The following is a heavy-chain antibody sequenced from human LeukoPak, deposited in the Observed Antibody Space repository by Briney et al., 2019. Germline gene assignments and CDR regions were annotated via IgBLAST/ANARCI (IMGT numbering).Heavy chain of an antibody. CDR2: ISAYNGNT. Sequence: VASVKVSCKASGYTFTSYGISWVRQAPGQGLEWMGWISAYNGNTNYAQKLQGRVTMTTDTSTSTAYMELRSLRSDDTAVYYCARGEDSSSWYGVWFDPRGQGTLVTVSS. CDR3: ARGEDSSSWYGVWFDP. D-gene: IGHD6-13*01. J-gene: IGHJ5*02. V-gene: IGHV1-18*01. CDR1: GYTFTSYG.